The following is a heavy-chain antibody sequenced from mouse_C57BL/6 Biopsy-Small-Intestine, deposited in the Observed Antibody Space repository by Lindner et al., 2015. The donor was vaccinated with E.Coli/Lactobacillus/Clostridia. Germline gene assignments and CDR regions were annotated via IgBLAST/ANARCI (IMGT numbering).Heavy chain of an antibody. V-gene: IGHV9-3*02. J-gene: IGHJ4*01. CDR1: GYIFTNYA. CDR2: INTNTGNP. Sequence: VKVSCKTSGYIFTNYAINWVRQAPGQGLEWMGWINTNTGNPTYAQDFTGRFVFSLDTSVSTAYLEISSLEAEDTAVYYCARSTRYQLLNFDYWGQGSLVTVSS. CDR3: ARSTRYQLLNFDY. D-gene: IGHD2-1*01.